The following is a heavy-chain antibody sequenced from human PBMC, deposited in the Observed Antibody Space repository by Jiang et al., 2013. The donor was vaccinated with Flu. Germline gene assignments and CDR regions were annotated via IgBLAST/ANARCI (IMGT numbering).Heavy chain of an antibody. J-gene: IGHJ4*02. CDR1: GYTFASYW. Sequence: GAEVKKPGESLKISCKGSGYTFASYWIGWVRQMPGKGLEWMGVIYPGDSDTRYSPSFQGQVTISADKSISTAYLQWSSLKASDTAMYYCARRELRYFDWLFPSPFDYWGQGTLVTVSS. CDR3: ARRELRYFDWLFPSPFDY. V-gene: IGHV5-51*01. D-gene: IGHD3-9*01. CDR2: IYPGDSDT.